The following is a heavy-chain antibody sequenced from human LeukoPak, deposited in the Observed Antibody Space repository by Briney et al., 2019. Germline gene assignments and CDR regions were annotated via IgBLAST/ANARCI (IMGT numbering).Heavy chain of an antibody. CDR3: ARNYYHDSNGYSTNFDY. J-gene: IGHJ4*02. D-gene: IGHD3-22*01. CDR2: IYHSGST. CDR1: GGSISSGGYY. Sequence: SETLSLTCTVSGGSISSGGYYWSWIRQPPGKGLEWIGYIYHSGSTYYNPSLKSRVTISVDRSKNQFSLKLTSVTAADTAVYYCARNYYHDSNGYSTNFDYWGQGTLVTVSS. V-gene: IGHV4-30-2*01.